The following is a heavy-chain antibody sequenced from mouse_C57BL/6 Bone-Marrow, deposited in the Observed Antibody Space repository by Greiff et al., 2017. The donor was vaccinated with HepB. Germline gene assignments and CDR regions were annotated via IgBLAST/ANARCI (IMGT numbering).Heavy chain of an antibody. V-gene: IGHV1-54*01. J-gene: IGHJ2*01. D-gene: IGHD1-1*01. CDR1: GYAFTNYL. CDR3: ARSPIYGSSYVY. Sequence: VQLQQSGAELVRPGTSVKVSCKASGYAFTNYLIEWVKQRPGQGLEWIGVINPGSGGTNYNEKLKGKATLTADKSSSTAYMQLSSLTSEDSAVYFCARSPIYGSSYVYWGQGTTLTVSS. CDR2: INPGSGGT.